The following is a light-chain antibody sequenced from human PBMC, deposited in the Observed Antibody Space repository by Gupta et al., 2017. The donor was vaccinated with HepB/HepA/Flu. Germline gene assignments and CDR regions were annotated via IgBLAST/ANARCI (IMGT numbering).Light chain of an antibody. CDR3: HHYGSSRT. J-gene: IGKJ1*01. CDR1: QSGTSTS. V-gene: IGKV3-20*01. Sequence: ENVFTQSPGTLSLSPGERATLSCRASQSGTSTSLAWFQQRPGQAPRLLIYATSTRATGIPDRCSGSGSGTDFILTISRLEPEDFAVYYCHHYGSSRTFGQGTKVEMK. CDR2: ATS.